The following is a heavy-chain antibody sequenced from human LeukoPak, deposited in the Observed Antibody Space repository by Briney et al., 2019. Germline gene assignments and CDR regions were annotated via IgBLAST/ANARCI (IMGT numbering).Heavy chain of an antibody. CDR2: INPNSGVT. D-gene: IGHD3-10*01. J-gene: IGHJ4*02. CDR3: ARGAPRGVIITGNDY. CDR1: GYTFTGYY. V-gene: IGHV1-2*02. Sequence: ASVKVFCKASGYTFTGYYMHWVRQAPEQGLEWMGWINPNSGVTKYAQKFQGRVTMTRDTSISQTYMELSRLRSDDTAVYYCARGAPRGVIITGNDYWGQGTLVTVSS.